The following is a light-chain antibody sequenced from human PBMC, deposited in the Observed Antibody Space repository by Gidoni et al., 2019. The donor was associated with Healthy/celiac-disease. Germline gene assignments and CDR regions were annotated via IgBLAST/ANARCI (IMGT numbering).Light chain of an antibody. J-gene: IGLJ1*01. CDR1: SRDVGGYNY. Sequence: QSARNQPASVSGSPGQSITISCTGTSRDVGGYNYVSWYQQHPGKAPKLMIYDVSNRPSGVSTRFSGSKSGNTASLTISGLQAEDEADYYCSSYTSSSTLYVFGTGTKVTVL. CDR3: SSYTSSSTLYV. V-gene: IGLV2-14*01. CDR2: DVS.